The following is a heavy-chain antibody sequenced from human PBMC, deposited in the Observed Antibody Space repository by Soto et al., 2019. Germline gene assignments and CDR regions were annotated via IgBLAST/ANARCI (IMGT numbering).Heavy chain of an antibody. V-gene: IGHV4-59*01. CDR1: GGSIFSSY. Sequence: SETLSLTCTVSGGSIFSSYWTWIRQPPGKGLEWIGNVYYSGSTNYNPSLKSRITISVDTSKNQFSLNLSSVTAADTAVYYCARVPAASSWLDPWGQGTLVTVSS. CDR3: ARVPAASSWLDP. CDR2: VYYSGST. D-gene: IGHD2-15*01. J-gene: IGHJ5*02.